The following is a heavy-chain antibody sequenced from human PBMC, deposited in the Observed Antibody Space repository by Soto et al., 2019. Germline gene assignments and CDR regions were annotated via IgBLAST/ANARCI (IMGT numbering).Heavy chain of an antibody. CDR3: TTDSYSTMKEVRFDY. CDR1: GFAFSNAW. V-gene: IGHV3-15*07. J-gene: IGHJ4*01. D-gene: IGHD3-22*01. CDR2: IKSKALGGTT. Sequence: GGSLRLSCAASGFAFSNAWINWVRQAPGKGLEWVGRIKSKALGGTTDFAAPVRGRFAITRDDSRNMVYMQMISLNTEDTAVYYCTTDSYSTMKEVRFDYWGHGTLVTVSS.